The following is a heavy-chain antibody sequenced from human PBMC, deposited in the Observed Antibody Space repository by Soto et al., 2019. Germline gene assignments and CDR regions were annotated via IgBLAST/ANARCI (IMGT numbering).Heavy chain of an antibody. Sequence: ASVKVSCKASGYTFTGYYMHWVLQAPGQGLEWMGWINPNSGGTNYAQKFQGRVTMTRDTSISTAYMELSRLRSDDTAVYYCASPPPYSSGWYEFDYWGQGTLVTVSS. V-gene: IGHV1-2*02. CDR2: INPNSGGT. CDR3: ASPPPYSSGWYEFDY. J-gene: IGHJ4*02. D-gene: IGHD6-19*01. CDR1: GYTFTGYY.